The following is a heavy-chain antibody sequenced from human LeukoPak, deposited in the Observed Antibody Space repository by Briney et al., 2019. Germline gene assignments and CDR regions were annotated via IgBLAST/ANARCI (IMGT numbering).Heavy chain of an antibody. CDR2: ISSSSSYI. Sequence: GGSLRLSCAASGFTFSSYSMNWVRQAPGKGLEWVSSISSSSSYIYYADSVEGRFTISRDNAKNSLYLQMNSLRAEDTAVYYCASSSGDGDWFDPWGQETLVTVSS. CDR3: ASSSGDGDWFDP. J-gene: IGHJ5*02. D-gene: IGHD7-27*01. CDR1: GFTFSSYS. V-gene: IGHV3-21*01.